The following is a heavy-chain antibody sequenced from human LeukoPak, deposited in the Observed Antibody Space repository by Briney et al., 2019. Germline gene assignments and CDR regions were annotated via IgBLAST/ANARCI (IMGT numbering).Heavy chain of an antibody. V-gene: IGHV3-21*04. J-gene: IGHJ4*02. Sequence: PGGSLRLSCAASGFTFSSYSMNWVRQAPGKGLEWVSSISSSSSYIYYADSVKGRFTISRDNAKNSLFLQMNSLRAEDTAVYYCAKDRAYCGGDCYPGSDFDYWGQGTLVTVSS. D-gene: IGHD2-21*02. CDR3: AKDRAYCGGDCYPGSDFDY. CDR1: GFTFSSYS. CDR2: ISSSSSYI.